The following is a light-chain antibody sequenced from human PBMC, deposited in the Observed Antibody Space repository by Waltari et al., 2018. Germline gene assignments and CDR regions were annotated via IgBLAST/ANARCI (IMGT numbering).Light chain of an antibody. CDR2: DNN. J-gene: IGLJ3*02. V-gene: IGLV1-51*01. CDR3: ATWDSRLSVVV. CDR1: SSNIGNND. Sequence: QSVLTQPPSVSAAPGQRVTISCSGGSSNIGNNDVSWYQKFPGTAPKLLITDNNKRPFGIPARFAGSKSGTSATLGITGLQTGDEADYYCATWDSRLSVVVFGGGTKVTVL.